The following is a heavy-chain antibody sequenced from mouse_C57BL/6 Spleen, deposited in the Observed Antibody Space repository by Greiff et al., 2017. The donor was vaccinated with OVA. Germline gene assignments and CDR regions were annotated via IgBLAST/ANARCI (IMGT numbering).Heavy chain of an antibody. CDR2: INPNNGGT. V-gene: IGHV1-22*01. CDR1: GYTFTDYN. J-gene: IGHJ3*01. CDR3: AREASTMVTRGVAY. Sequence: EVQLQQSGPELVKPGASVKMSCKASGYTFTDYNMHWVKQSHGQSLEWIGYINPNNGGTSYNQKFKGKATLTVNKSSSTAYMELRSLTSEDSAVYYCAREASTMVTRGVAYWGQATLVTVSA. D-gene: IGHD2-2*01.